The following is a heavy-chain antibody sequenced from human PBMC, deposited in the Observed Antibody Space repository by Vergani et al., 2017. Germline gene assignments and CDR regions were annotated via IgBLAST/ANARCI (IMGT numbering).Heavy chain of an antibody. CDR2: IYTSGST. V-gene: IGHV4-61*02. J-gene: IGHJ4*02. CDR1: GGSISSGSSS. CDR3: ARATYGDIHDPYYFDY. Sequence: QVQLQESGPGLVKPSQTLSLTCTVSGGSISSGSSSWSWIRPPAGRGLEWIGRIYTSGSTNYHPSLKSRVTISVDTSKNQVSLKLSSVTAADTAVYYCARATYGDIHDPYYFDYWGQGTLVTVSS. D-gene: IGHD4-17*01.